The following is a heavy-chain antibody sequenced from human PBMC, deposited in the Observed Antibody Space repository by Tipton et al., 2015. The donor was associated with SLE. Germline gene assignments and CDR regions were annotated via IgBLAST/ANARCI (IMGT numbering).Heavy chain of an antibody. J-gene: IGHJ3*02. CDR3: ARDATGLDAFDI. D-gene: IGHD3-9*01. CDR1: GFFVSSHY. V-gene: IGHV3-53*05. Sequence: SLRLSCVASGFFVSSHYMNWVRQAPGKGLEWVSVIYSGNSRYYADSVKGRFTISRDNSKNTLYLEMNSLRGEDTAVYYCARDATGLDAFDIWGQGTMVTVSS. CDR2: IYSGNSR.